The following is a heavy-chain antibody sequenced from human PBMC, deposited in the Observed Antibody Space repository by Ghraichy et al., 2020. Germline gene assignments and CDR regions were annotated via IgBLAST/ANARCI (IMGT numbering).Heavy chain of an antibody. V-gene: IGHV6-1*01. J-gene: IGHJ4*02. CDR3: TRALYYNDGSGYSSFDS. CDR1: GDSVSDNTAA. D-gene: IGHD3-22*01. Sequence: SQTLSLTCGISGDSVSDNTAAWNWIRQSPSRGLEWLGRTYFRSKWNNHYAISVQSRITIKPDTSKNQISLQLNSVTSEDTAVYYCTRALYYNDGSGYSSFDSWGPGTLVTVSS. CDR2: TYFRSKWNN.